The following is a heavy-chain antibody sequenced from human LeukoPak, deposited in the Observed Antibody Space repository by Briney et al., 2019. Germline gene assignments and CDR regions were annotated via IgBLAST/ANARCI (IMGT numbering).Heavy chain of an antibody. D-gene: IGHD3-16*01. J-gene: IGHJ6*03. CDR2: IKQDGSEK. V-gene: IGHV3-7*01. CDR3: ASWGSEKGRAMDV. Sequence: PGGSLRLSCAASGFTFSSYAMSWVRQAPGKGLEWVASIKQDGSEKYYVDSVKGRFTVSRDNAKNSLYLQMNSLRVEDTAVYYCASWGSEKGRAMDVWGKGTTVTVSS. CDR1: GFTFSSYA.